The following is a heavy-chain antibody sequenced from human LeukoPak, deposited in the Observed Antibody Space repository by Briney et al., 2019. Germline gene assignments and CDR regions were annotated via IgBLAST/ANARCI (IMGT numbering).Heavy chain of an antibody. V-gene: IGHV3-23*01. CDR2: ISSTGGTT. D-gene: IGHD6-13*01. CDR3: AKGSPYSSTWYYSEY. Sequence: SGGSLRLSCAASGFTLSRYAMSWVRQAPGNGLEWVSDISSTGGTTYYADSVKGRFTVSRDNSKNTLYLQMKSLRADDTAVYYCAKGSPYSSTWYYSEYWGQGTLVTVSS. CDR1: GFTLSRYA. J-gene: IGHJ4*02.